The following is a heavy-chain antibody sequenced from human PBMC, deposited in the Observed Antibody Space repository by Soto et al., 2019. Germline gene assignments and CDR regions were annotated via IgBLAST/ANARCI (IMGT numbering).Heavy chain of an antibody. Sequence: EVQLVESGGGLVQPGGSLRLSCAASGFTFSSYWMSWVRQAPGKGLEWVANIEQDGSEKYYVDSVKGRFTIFRDNAKNSLYLQMNSLRAEDTAVYYCARDEALTGTTDWFDPWGQGTLVTVSS. CDR2: IEQDGSEK. CDR3: ARDEALTGTTDWFDP. CDR1: GFTFSSYW. J-gene: IGHJ5*02. V-gene: IGHV3-7*01. D-gene: IGHD1-7*01.